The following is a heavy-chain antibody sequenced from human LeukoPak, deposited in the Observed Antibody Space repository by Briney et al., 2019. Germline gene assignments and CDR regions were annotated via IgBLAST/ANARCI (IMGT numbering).Heavy chain of an antibody. D-gene: IGHD2-15*01. CDR1: GXTFSTYD. Sequence: TGGSLRLSCAASGXTFSTYDMHWVRQATGKGLEWVSGINPAGDTYYPGSVKGRFTISRDNSKNTLYLQMNSLRAEDTAVYYCASSMRDCSGGSCHWGWFDPWGQGTLVTVSS. CDR3: ASSMRDCSGGSCHWGWFDP. V-gene: IGHV3-13*04. CDR2: INPAGDT. J-gene: IGHJ5*02.